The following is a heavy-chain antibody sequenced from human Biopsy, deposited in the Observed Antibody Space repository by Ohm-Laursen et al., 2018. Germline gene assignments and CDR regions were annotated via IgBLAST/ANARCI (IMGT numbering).Heavy chain of an antibody. CDR1: GGSFTGHY. V-gene: IGHV4-59*11. CDR2: ISYTGYT. Sequence: SETLSLTCTVSGGSFTGHYWSWIRQPPGKGLEWIGHISYTGYTSYNASLKSRVTISVDPSRNHFSLRLSSLTAADTAVYYCARGSNDFGGLYFPRWGQGTLLTVSS. D-gene: IGHD4-23*01. CDR3: ARGSNDFGGLYFPR. J-gene: IGHJ4*02.